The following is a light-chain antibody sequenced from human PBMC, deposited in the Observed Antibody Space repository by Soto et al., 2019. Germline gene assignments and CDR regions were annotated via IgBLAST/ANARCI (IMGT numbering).Light chain of an antibody. CDR2: GAS. V-gene: IGKV1-39*01. CDR1: QNVWTY. CDR3: QQAFYIPRT. Sequence: DIKMTQSPSSLSASVGDRVTITCRASQNVWTYLNWYQQRPGKAPRLLLYGASDLEDGVPARFSGRGSGTDFSLTISSLQPEDFATYFCQQAFYIPRTFGQGTKVDIK. J-gene: IGKJ2*02.